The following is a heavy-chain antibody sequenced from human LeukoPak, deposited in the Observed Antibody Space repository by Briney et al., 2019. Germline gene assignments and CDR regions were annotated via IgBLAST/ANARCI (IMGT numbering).Heavy chain of an antibody. Sequence: GESLKISCKGSGYSSTSYWIGWVRQVPGKGLEWMGIIFPGDSDTRYSPSFQGQVTISADESISTAYLQWSSLKASDTAMYYCARQGIYYGSGSYYNRHYYYYMDVWGKGTTVTVSS. D-gene: IGHD3-10*01. CDR3: ARQGIYYGSGSYYNRHYYYYMDV. CDR2: IFPGDSDT. V-gene: IGHV5-51*01. J-gene: IGHJ6*03. CDR1: GYSSTSYW.